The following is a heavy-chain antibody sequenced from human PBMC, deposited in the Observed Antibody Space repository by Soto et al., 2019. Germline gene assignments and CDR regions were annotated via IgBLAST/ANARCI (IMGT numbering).Heavy chain of an antibody. CDR2: ISAYNGNT. D-gene: IGHD4-17*01. V-gene: IGHV1-18*01. J-gene: IGHJ4*02. CDR1: GYTFTSYG. CDR3: ARDRESGTVTTPNDY. Sequence: QVQLVQSGAEVKKPGASVKVSCKASGYTFTSYGISWVRQAPGQGLEWMGWISAYNGNTNYAQKLQGRVTMTTDTATSTAYMELRSLSSDDTAVYYCARDRESGTVTTPNDYWGQGTLVTVSS.